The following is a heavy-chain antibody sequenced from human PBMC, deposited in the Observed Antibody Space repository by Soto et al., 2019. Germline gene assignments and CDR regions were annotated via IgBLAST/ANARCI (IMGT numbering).Heavy chain of an antibody. V-gene: IGHV1-46*03. J-gene: IGHJ6*03. CDR2: INPSGGST. D-gene: IGHD5-18*01. Sequence: ASVKVSCKASGYTYISNYMHWVRQEPGKGLEWMGIINPSGGSTSYAQKFQGRVTMTRDTSTSTVYMELSSLRSEDTAVYYCARGRYSYGTYYYYYMDVWGKGTTVTVSS. CDR3: ARGRYSYGTYYYYYMDV. CDR1: GYTYISNY.